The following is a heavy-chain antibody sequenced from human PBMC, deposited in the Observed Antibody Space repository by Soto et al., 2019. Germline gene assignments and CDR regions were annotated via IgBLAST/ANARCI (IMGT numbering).Heavy chain of an antibody. CDR3: TTRAVGATTDY. CDR1: GFTFSSYA. Sequence: GGSLRLSCAASGFTFSSYAMHWVRQAPGKGLEWVGRIKSKTDGGTTDYAAPVKGRFTISRDDSKNTLYLQMNSLKTEDTAVYYCTTRAVGATTDYWGQGTLVTVSS. CDR2: IKSKTDGGTT. J-gene: IGHJ4*02. D-gene: IGHD1-26*01. V-gene: IGHV3-15*01.